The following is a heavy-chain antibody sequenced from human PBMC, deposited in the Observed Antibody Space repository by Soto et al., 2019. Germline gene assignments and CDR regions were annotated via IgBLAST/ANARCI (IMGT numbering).Heavy chain of an antibody. V-gene: IGHV3-21*01. D-gene: IGHD1-26*01. J-gene: IGHJ3*02. Sequence: GGSLRLSCAASGFTFSSYSMNWVRQAPGKGLEWVSSISSSSSYIYYADSVKGRFTISRDNAKNSLYLQMNSLRAEDTAVYYCASPADPSSGSYPRGAFDIWGQGTMVTVSS. CDR3: ASPADPSSGSYPRGAFDI. CDR1: GFTFSSYS. CDR2: ISSSSSYI.